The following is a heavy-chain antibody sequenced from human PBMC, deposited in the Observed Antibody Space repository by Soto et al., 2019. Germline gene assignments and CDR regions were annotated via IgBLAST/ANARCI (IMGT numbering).Heavy chain of an antibody. CDR1: GFSFSTYG. Sequence: EMQLLESGGGLVQPGGSLRLSCVVSGFSFSTYGLTWVRQAPGKGLEWVCGVSGGSGVTHYTASVKGRFTISGADSKNTVYLQMPSLRGEDTAVYYCTRWNGYGDLWGQGTLVTVSS. J-gene: IGHJ5*02. CDR2: VSGGSGVT. V-gene: IGHV3-23*01. CDR3: TRWNGYGDL. D-gene: IGHD1-1*01.